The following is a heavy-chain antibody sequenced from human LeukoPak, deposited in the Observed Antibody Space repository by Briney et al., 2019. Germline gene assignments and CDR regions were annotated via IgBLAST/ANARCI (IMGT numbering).Heavy chain of an antibody. V-gene: IGHV4-39*07. CDR1: GGSISSSSYY. J-gene: IGHJ4*02. CDR3: ARDNVVDATSGIDY. Sequence: PSETLSLTCTVSGGSISSSSYYWGWIRQPPGKGLEWIGSIYYNGSTYYNPSLKSRVTISLDTSKNQFSLKLTSMTAADTAVYFCARDNVVDATSGIDYWGQGTLVTVSS. D-gene: IGHD1-26*01. CDR2: IYYNGST.